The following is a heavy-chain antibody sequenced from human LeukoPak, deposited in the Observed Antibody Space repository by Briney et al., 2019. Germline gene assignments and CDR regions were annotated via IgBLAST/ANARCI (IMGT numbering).Heavy chain of an antibody. Sequence: SQTLSLTCAVSGGSISSGGYSWSWIRQPPGKGLEWIGYIYHSGSTYYNPSLKSRVTISVDRSKNQFSLKLSSVTAADTAVYYCARGVTPDYGDYFPPPFDYWGQRTLVTVSS. CDR2: IYHSGST. D-gene: IGHD4-17*01. CDR1: GGSISSGGYS. J-gene: IGHJ4*02. V-gene: IGHV4-30-2*01. CDR3: ARGVTPDYGDYFPPPFDY.